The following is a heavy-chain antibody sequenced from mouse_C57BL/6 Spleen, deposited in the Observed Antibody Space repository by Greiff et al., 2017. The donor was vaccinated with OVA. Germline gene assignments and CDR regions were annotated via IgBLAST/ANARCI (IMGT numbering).Heavy chain of an antibody. Sequence: VQLKESGAELMKPGASVKLSCKATGYTFTGYWIEWVKQRPGHGLEWIGEILPGSGSTNYNEKFKGKATFTADTSSNTAYMQLSSLKTEDSAIYYCASRDYDYAWFAYWGQGTLVTVSA. CDR1: GYTFTGYW. CDR3: ASRDYDYAWFAY. CDR2: ILPGSGST. J-gene: IGHJ3*01. D-gene: IGHD2-4*01. V-gene: IGHV1-9*01.